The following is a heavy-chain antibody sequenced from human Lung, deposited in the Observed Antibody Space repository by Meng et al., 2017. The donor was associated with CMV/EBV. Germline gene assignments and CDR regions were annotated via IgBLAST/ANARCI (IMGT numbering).Heavy chain of an antibody. V-gene: IGHV1-2*06. CDR1: GDRFTGYY. CDR3: ARSRAYCGSDCQPPDY. CDR2: IDSNSGGT. D-gene: IGHD2-21*01. Sequence: ASVXVSXKASGDRFTGYYIHWLRQAPGQGLEWMGRIDSNSGGTKYPQKFQGRVSMTRDTSISTAYMELNRLTSDDTALYYCARSRAYCGSDCQPPDYWGQVTXVTVAS. J-gene: IGHJ4*02.